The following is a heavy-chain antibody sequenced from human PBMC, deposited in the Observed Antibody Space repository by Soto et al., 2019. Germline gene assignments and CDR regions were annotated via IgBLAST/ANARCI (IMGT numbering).Heavy chain of an antibody. D-gene: IGHD3-16*01. CDR2: ITPIIDTP. CDR1: GGTFSSYA. J-gene: IGHJ2*01. V-gene: IGHV1-69*12. Sequence: QVQLVQSGAEVKKPGSSVKVSCKASGGTFSSYAFHWVRQAPGQGLEWLGGITPIIDTPYYAHNFQGRVRVTVIADDSTPTAYMELSSLTSEDTALYFCAKATSLDGAVNWYFDLWGRGTLVIVSS. CDR3: AKATSLDGAVNWYFDL.